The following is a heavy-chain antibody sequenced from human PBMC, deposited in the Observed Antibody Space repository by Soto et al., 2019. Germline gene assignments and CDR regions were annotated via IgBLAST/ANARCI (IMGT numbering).Heavy chain of an antibody. CDR3: ARDLGSMIVVVITTALQH. D-gene: IGHD3-22*01. CDR1: GFTFSSYA. J-gene: IGHJ1*01. CDR2: ISYDGSNK. Sequence: GGSLRLSCAASGFTFSSYAMHWVRQAPGKVLEWVAVISYDGSNKYYADSVKGRFTISRDNSKNTLYLQMNSLRAEDTAVYYCARDLGSMIVVVITTALQHWGQGTLVTVSS. V-gene: IGHV3-30-3*01.